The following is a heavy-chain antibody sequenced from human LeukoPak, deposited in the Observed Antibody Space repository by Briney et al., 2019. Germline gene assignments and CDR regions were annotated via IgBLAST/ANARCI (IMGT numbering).Heavy chain of an antibody. J-gene: IGHJ4*02. CDR3: AKAPNGGWYYFDY. CDR2: ISYDGSNK. D-gene: IGHD6-19*01. V-gene: IGHV3-30*18. Sequence: GGSLRLSCAASGFTFSSYGMQWVRQAPGKGLEWVAVISYDGSNKYYADSVKGRFTISRDNSKNTLYLQMNSLRAEDTAVYYCAKAPNGGWYYFDYWGQGTLVTVSS. CDR1: GFTFSSYG.